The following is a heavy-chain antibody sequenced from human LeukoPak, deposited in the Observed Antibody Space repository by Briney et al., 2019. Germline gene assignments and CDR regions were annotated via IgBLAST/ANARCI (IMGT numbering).Heavy chain of an antibody. J-gene: IGHJ6*02. CDR3: AVSLVTSYYFHGMDV. CDR1: GYTFTSYG. Sequence: ASVKVSCKTSGYTFTSYGISWVRQAPGQGLEWMGWISVYNGNTNYAQKLQGRVTLTTDTSTNTAYMELRSLRSDDTAVYYCAVSLVTSYYFHGMDVWGQGTTVIVSS. V-gene: IGHV1-18*01. CDR2: ISVYNGNT.